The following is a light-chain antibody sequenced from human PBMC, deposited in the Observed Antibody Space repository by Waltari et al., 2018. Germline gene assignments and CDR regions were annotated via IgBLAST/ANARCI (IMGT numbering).Light chain of an antibody. CDR3: MQGTPWPPTWT. CDR2: KVS. J-gene: IGKJ1*01. CDR1: QSLVHSDGNTY. V-gene: IGKV2-30*02. Sequence: DVVMTHSTLSLPVTLGQPASSSCGSSQSLVHSDGNTYLNWFQQSPGQSPRRLIYKVSNRDSGVPDRFSGSGSGTDFTLKISRVEAEDVGVYYCMQGTPWPPTWTFGQGTKAEIK.